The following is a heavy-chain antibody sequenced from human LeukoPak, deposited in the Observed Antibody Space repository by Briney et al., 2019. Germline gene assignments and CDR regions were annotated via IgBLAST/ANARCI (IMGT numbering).Heavy chain of an antibody. Sequence: PGGSLRLSCVVSEFTFSSYAMSWVRQAPGKGLEWVSAISGSGGNTYYADSVKGRFSISRDNSKNTLYLQMNSLRAEDTAVYYCTRVFGSVGLYVFDIWGQGTMVTVSS. CDR1: EFTFSSYA. J-gene: IGHJ3*02. V-gene: IGHV3-23*01. CDR3: TRVFGSVGLYVFDI. D-gene: IGHD3-10*01. CDR2: ISGSGGNT.